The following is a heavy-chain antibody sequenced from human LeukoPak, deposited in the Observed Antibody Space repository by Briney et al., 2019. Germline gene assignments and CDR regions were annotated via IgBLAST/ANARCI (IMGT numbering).Heavy chain of an antibody. CDR3: ARRAGGIAILGHYYYYYYLDV. D-gene: IGHD3-3*01. CDR1: GGSISSGSYY. J-gene: IGHJ6*03. Sequence: SETLSLTCTVSGGSISSGSYYWSWIRQPAGKGLEWIGRIYTSGSTNYNPSLKSRVTISVDTSKNQFSLKLSSVTAADTAVYYCARRAGGIAILGHYYYYYYLDVWGKGTTVTVSS. CDR2: IYTSGST. V-gene: IGHV4-61*02.